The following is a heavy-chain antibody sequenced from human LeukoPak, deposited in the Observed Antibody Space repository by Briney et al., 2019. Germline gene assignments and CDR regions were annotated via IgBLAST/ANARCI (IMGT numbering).Heavy chain of an antibody. V-gene: IGHV3-30*18. CDR1: GFTFSSYG. CDR2: ISYDGSNK. D-gene: IGHD4-17*01. J-gene: IGHJ4*02. Sequence: GGSLRLSCAASGFTFSSYGMHWVRQAPGKGLEWVAVISYDGSNKYYADSVKGRFTISRDNSKNTLYLQMNSLRAEDTAVYYCAKGGTLDYGVFDYWGQGTLVTVSS. CDR3: AKGGTLDYGVFDY.